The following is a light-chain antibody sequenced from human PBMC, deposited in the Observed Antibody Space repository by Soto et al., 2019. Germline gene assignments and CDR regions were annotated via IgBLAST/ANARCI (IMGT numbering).Light chain of an antibody. CDR2: DNN. CDR1: SSNIENNY. J-gene: IGLJ2*01. Sequence: QSVLTQPPSVSAAPGQKVTISCSGSSSNIENNYVSWYQQLPGTAPKRLIYDNNKRPSEIPDRFSGSKSGTSATLGITGLQTVDEADYHCGTWDSSLNGVVFGGGTKLTVL. CDR3: GTWDSSLNGVV. V-gene: IGLV1-51*01.